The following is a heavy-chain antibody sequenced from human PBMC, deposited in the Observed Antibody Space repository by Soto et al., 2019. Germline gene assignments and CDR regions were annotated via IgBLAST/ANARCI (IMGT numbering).Heavy chain of an antibody. D-gene: IGHD3-3*01. CDR2: IYWDDTE. J-gene: IGHJ4*02. V-gene: IGHV2-5*02. CDR1: GFSLSTGGAG. Sequence: QITLEESGPTLVKPTETLTLTCALSGFSLSTGGAGVGWIRQPPGKALEWLAVIYWDDTERYSPSLRNSVITTKDTAKNQVVLTMTNMDPVDTATYYCAHTHNGYYEDFDSWGQGTLVTVSS. CDR3: AHTHNGYYEDFDS.